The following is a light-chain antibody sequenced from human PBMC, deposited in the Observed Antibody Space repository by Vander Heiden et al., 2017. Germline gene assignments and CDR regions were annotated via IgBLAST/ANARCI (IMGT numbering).Light chain of an antibody. V-gene: IGLV7-46*01. CDR1: TGAVTSGHS. Sequence: QAVVTQEPSLTVSPGGTVTLTCGSSTGAVTSGHSPSRFQQKPGQAPRTLIYDTSNKHAWTPARFSGSLLGGKAALTLSGAQPEDEAEYYCLLSYSGALVVFGGGTKLTVL. J-gene: IGLJ2*01. CDR3: LLSYSGALVV. CDR2: DTS.